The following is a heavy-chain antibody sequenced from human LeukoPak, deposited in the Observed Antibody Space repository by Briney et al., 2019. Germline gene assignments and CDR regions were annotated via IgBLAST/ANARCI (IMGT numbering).Heavy chain of an antibody. CDR2: ISSSGRFI. J-gene: IGHJ4*02. CDR3: AKVGIDRSDPGRWKYYLDY. CDR1: GFSFSSST. Sequence: PGGSLRLSCAASGFSFSSSTLNWVRQAPGKGLEWVSPISSSGRFIYYEDSVKGRFTVYRDNADNSLYLQVNRLRAEDTAMYYCAKVGIDRSDPGRWKYYLDYWGQGALVTVSS. D-gene: IGHD3-22*01. V-gene: IGHV3-21*01.